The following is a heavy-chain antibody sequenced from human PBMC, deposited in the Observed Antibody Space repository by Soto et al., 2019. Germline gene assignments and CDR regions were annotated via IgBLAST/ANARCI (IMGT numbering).Heavy chain of an antibody. D-gene: IGHD3-9*01. Sequence: QVHLVQSGAEMKRAGSSVRVSCKGLGGTISSDAISWVRQAPGRGLEWMGGIIPVIGAPNYGQRFQGRLTITADESTKTAYMELSSLRPEHTSIYYCARVQRYDSLTGSDPAYGMDVWGQGTTVTVSS. V-gene: IGHV1-69*01. CDR1: GGTISSDA. CDR2: IIPVIGAP. CDR3: ARVQRYDSLTGSDPAYGMDV. J-gene: IGHJ6*02.